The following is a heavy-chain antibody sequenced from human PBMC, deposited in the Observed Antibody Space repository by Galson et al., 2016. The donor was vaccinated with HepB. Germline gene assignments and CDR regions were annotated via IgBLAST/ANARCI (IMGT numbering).Heavy chain of an antibody. D-gene: IGHD5-24*01. J-gene: IGHJ4*02. V-gene: IGHV4-39*07. CDR2: IHHSGRT. CDR1: GGSISSSTDYFYY. CDR3: AREDGTSKKEFDS. Sequence: TLSLTCTVSGGSISSSTDYFYYWGWVRQTPGKGLEWIASIHHSGRTYHNPSLKSRDTISVDTSKNQFSLRLSSVTAADTAVYYCAREDGTSKKEFDSWGQGTLVTVSS.